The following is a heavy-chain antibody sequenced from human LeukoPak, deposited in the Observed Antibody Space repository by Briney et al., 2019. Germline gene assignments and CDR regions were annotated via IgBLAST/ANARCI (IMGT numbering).Heavy chain of an antibody. CDR3: ARDPEVDTGYYYMDV. Sequence: SETLSLTCTVSGDSISSSSSYWGWIRQPPGEGLEWIGSIYYSGSTYYNPSLKSRVTISVDTSKNQFSLKLSSVTAADTAVYYCARDPEVDTGYYYMDVWGKGTTVTISS. CDR2: IYYSGST. D-gene: IGHD5-18*01. CDR1: GDSISSSSSY. J-gene: IGHJ6*03. V-gene: IGHV4-39*07.